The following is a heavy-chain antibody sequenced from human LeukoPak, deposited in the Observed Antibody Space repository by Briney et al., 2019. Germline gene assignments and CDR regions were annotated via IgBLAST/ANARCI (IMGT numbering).Heavy chain of an antibody. CDR2: IIPIFGIG. J-gene: IGHJ6*02. Sequence: GASVKVSCKASGGTFSSYAISWVRQAPGQGLEWMGRIIPIFGIGNYAQKFQGRVTITADKSTSTAYMELSSLRSEDTAVYYCASRSIADDSYYYYGMDVWGQGTTVTVSS. V-gene: IGHV1-69*10. CDR3: ASRSIADDSYYYYGMDV. D-gene: IGHD6-6*01. CDR1: GGTFSSYA.